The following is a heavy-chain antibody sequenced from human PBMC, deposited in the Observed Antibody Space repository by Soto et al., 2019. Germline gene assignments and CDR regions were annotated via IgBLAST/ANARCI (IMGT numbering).Heavy chain of an antibody. CDR2: IKSKTDGGTT. V-gene: IGHV3-15*01. CDR3: TTDYYYDSSDTFPADYPAD. Sequence: EVQLVESGGGLAKPGGSLRLSCAVSGFTFSNAWMSWVRQAPGKGLEWVGRIKSKTDGGTTDYAAPVKGRFTISRDDSKNTLYLQMNSLKTEDTAVYYCTTDYYYDSSDTFPADYPADWGQGTLVTVSS. J-gene: IGHJ4*02. CDR1: GFTFSNAW. D-gene: IGHD3-22*01.